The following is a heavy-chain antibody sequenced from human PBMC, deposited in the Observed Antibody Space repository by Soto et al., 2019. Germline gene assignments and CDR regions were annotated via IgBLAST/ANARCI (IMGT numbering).Heavy chain of an antibody. D-gene: IGHD2-15*01. Sequence: EVKVLESGGGLAQPGGSLRLSCVVSGFTFKNYAMTWVRQAPGKGLEWVSCVSGDGGMTYYADSLKGRFTISRDNSKNTVFLQMNSLRAEDTALYFCAKVVVSTLDVFDFWGQGTMVTVSA. V-gene: IGHV3-23*01. CDR1: GFTFKNYA. J-gene: IGHJ3*01. CDR2: VSGDGGMT. CDR3: AKVVVSTLDVFDF.